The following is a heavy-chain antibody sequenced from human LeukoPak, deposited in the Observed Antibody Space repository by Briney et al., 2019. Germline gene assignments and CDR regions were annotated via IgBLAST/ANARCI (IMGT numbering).Heavy chain of an antibody. CDR2: ISGSGGNT. V-gene: IGHV3-23*01. J-gene: IGHJ4*02. CDR1: GFTFSSYG. CDR3: AKNSFYCDSRSCFFDY. Sequence: GGSLRLSCAASGFTFSSYGMSWVRQPPGKGLEWVSIISGSGGNTSYADSVKGRFTISRDISKNMLYLQMNSLRAEDTAVYYCAKNSFYCDSRSCFFDYWGQGTLVTVSS. D-gene: IGHD3-10*01.